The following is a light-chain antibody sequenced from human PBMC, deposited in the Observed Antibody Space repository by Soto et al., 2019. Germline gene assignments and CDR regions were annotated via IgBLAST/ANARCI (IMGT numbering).Light chain of an antibody. Sequence: EIVLTQSPGTLSLSPGARVTLSCMASQSITTNLAWYQRKPGQAPRLLIDGASTRATGVPARFSGSGSGTQFTLTISSLRSEDFGTYYCQQYNTWPGTFGQGTKVDI. CDR1: QSITTN. CDR2: GAS. V-gene: IGKV3-15*01. CDR3: QQYNTWPGT. J-gene: IGKJ1*01.